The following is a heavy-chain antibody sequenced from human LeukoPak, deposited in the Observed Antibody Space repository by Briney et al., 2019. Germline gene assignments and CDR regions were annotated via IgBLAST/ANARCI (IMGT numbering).Heavy chain of an antibody. D-gene: IGHD2-21*02. J-gene: IGHJ3*02. CDR1: GGSFSGYY. V-gene: IGHV4-34*01. CDR3: ARGNVVVTATRIRGPRAFDI. CDR2: INHSGST. Sequence: PSETLSLTCAVYGGSFSGYYWSWIRQPPGKGLEWIGEINHSGSTNYNPSLKSRVTISVDTSKNQFSLKLSSVTAADTAVYYCARGNVVVTATRIRGPRAFDIWGQGTMVTVSS.